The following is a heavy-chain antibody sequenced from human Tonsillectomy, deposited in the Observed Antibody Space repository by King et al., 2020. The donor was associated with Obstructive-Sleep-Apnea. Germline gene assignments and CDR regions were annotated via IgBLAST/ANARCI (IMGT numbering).Heavy chain of an antibody. CDR1: GYTFTSYD. V-gene: IGHV1-8*01. Sequence: VQLVESGAEVKKPGASVKVSCKASGYTFTSYDINWVRQATGQGLQWMGGMNPNSANTGYAQKFQGKVTMTRNTSISTAYLELSGLRSDDTAVYYCARGHIYAFDVWGQGTMVTVSS. CDR3: ARGHIYAFDV. CDR2: MNPNSANT. D-gene: IGHD2-21*01. J-gene: IGHJ3*01.